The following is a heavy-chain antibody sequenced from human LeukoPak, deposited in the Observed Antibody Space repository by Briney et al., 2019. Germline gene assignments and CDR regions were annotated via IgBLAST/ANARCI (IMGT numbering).Heavy chain of an antibody. D-gene: IGHD3-10*01. CDR3: ADTYYYGSGSLEG. CDR1: GFTFSSYA. Sequence: PGGSLRLSCAASGFTFSSYAMHWVRQAPGKGLEWVAVISYDGSSKYYADSVKGRFTISRDNSKNTLYLQMNSLRAEDTAVYYCADTYYYGSGSLEGWGQGTLVTVSS. V-gene: IGHV3-30-3*01. J-gene: IGHJ4*02. CDR2: ISYDGSSK.